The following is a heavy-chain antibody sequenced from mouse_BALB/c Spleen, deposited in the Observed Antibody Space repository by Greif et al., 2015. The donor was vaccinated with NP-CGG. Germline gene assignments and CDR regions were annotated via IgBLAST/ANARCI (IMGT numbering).Heavy chain of an antibody. CDR2: INPSTGYT. CDR3: ARKGTTVVDYFDY. D-gene: IGHD1-1*01. Sequence: VQLQQSRAELAKPGASVKMSCKASGCTFTSYWMHWVKQKPGQGLEWIGYINPSTGYTEYNQKFKDKATLTADKSSSTAYMQLSSLTSEDSAVYYCARKGTTVVDYFDYWGQGTTLTVSS. J-gene: IGHJ2*01. V-gene: IGHV1-7*01. CDR1: GCTFTSYW.